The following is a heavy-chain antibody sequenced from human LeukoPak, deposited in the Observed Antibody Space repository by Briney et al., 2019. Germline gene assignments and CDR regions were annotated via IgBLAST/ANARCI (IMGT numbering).Heavy chain of an antibody. D-gene: IGHD3-3*01. J-gene: IGHJ3*01. Sequence: TGGSLRLSCAASGFTFSSYTMNWVRQAPGKGLEWVSSITSSSSYIYYADSVKGRFTISRHNAKNSLYLQMDSLRAEDTAVYFCARVDDDLDAFDLWGQGTLVTVSS. V-gene: IGHV3-21*01. CDR2: ITSSSSYI. CDR3: ARVDDDLDAFDL. CDR1: GFTFSSYT.